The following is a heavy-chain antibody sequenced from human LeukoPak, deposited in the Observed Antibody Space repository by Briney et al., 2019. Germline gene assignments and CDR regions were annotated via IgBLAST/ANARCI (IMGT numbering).Heavy chain of an antibody. CDR2: ISYDGSNK. V-gene: IGHV3-30*03. Sequence: GGSLRLSCAASGFTFSSYDMHWVRQAPGKGLEWVAVISYDGSNKYYADSVKGRFTISRENSKNTLYLQMNSLRAEDTAVYYCARGVGAYSQAAGYWGQGTLVTVSS. CDR1: GFTFSSYD. D-gene: IGHD6-13*01. J-gene: IGHJ4*02. CDR3: ARGVGAYSQAAGY.